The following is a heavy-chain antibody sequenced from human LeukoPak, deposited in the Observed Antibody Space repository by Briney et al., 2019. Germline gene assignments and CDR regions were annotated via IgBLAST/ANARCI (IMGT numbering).Heavy chain of an antibody. CDR3: AREDSVVVPAAKAPSDYYYGMDV. J-gene: IGHJ6*02. CDR2: ISGSGAST. V-gene: IGHV3-23*01. D-gene: IGHD2-2*01. Sequence: TGGSLRLSCAASGFTFSNYAMSWVRQAPGKGLEWVSFISGSGASTYYADSVKGRFSISRDNAKNSVFLQMNSLRSEDTAVYYCAREDSVVVPAAKAPSDYYYGMDVWGQGTTVTVSS. CDR1: GFTFSNYA.